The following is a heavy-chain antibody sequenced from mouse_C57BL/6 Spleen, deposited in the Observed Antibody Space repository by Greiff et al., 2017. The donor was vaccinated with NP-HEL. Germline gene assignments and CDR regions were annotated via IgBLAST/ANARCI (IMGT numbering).Heavy chain of an antibody. Sequence: LQESGAELVKPGASVKLSCKASGYTFTSYWMHWVKQRPGQGLEWIGMIHPNSGSSNYNEKFKSKATLTVDKSSSTAYIQLSSLTSEDSAVYYCARGDYGYWYFDVWGTGTTVTVSS. J-gene: IGHJ1*03. CDR1: GYTFTSYW. CDR3: ARGDYGYWYFDV. CDR2: IHPNSGSS. V-gene: IGHV1-64*01. D-gene: IGHD2-4*01.